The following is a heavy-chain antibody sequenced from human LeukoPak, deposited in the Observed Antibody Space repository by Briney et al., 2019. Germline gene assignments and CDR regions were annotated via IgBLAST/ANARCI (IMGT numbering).Heavy chain of an antibody. CDR2: IYYSGST. CDR3: ARPWAARPSDAFDI. CDR1: GGSISSYY. Sequence: SETLSLTCTVSGGSISSYYWSWIRQPSGKGLEWIGYIYYSGSTNYNPSLKSRVTISVDTSKNQFSLKLSSVTAADTAVYYCARPWAARPSDAFDIWGQGTMVTVSS. V-gene: IGHV4-59*08. J-gene: IGHJ3*02. D-gene: IGHD6-6*01.